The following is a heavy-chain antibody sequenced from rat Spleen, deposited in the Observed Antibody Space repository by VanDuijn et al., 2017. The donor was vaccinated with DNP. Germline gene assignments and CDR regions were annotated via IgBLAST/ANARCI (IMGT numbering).Heavy chain of an antibody. V-gene: IGHV5-31*01. J-gene: IGHJ2*01. D-gene: IGHD1-12*01. Sequence: EVQLVESGGGLVQPGRSLKLSCVASGFTFSGYWMFWIRQVPGKGLEWVASITTSGDSTYSPDSVKGRFTISRENAKNTLYLQMNRLRSEDTATYYCARQSAIYYYGYVPTFFDYWGQGVMVAVSS. CDR1: GFTFSGYW. CDR2: ITTSGDST. CDR3: ARQSAIYYYGYVPTFFDY.